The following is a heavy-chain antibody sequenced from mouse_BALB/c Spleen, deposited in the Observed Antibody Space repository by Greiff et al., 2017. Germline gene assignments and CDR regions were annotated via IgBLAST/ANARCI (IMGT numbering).Heavy chain of an antibody. Sequence: EVQVVESGGGLVQPGGSRKLSCAASGFTFSSFGMHWVRQAPEKGLEWVAYISSGSSTIYYADTVKGRFTISRDNPKNTLFLQMTSLRSEDTAMYYCARDVYGSSHFDYWGQGTTLTVSS. CDR1: GFTFSSFG. J-gene: IGHJ2*01. CDR2: ISSGSSTI. CDR3: ARDVYGSSHFDY. D-gene: IGHD1-1*01. V-gene: IGHV5-17*02.